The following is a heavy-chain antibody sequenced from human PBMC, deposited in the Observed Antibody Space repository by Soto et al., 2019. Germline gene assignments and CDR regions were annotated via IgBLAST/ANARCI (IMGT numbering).Heavy chain of an antibody. Sequence: GGSLRLSCAASGFTFSDYYMSWIRQAPGKGLEWVSYISSSGSTIYYADSVKGRFTISRDNAKNSLYLQMNSLRAEDTAVYYCASTWSDFWSGYHHDYWGQGTMVTSPQ. CDR2: ISSSGSTI. D-gene: IGHD3-3*01. V-gene: IGHV3-11*01. J-gene: IGHJ4*02. CDR3: ASTWSDFWSGYHHDY. CDR1: GFTFSDYY.